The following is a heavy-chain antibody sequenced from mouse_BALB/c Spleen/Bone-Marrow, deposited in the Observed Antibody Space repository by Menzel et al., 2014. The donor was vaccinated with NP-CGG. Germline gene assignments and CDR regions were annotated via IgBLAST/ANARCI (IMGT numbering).Heavy chain of an antibody. CDR2: IRNKANGYTT. CDR3: ARDKGRVFFDY. CDR1: GFTSTDYY. J-gene: IGHJ2*01. Sequence: EVKVVESGGGLVQPGGSLRLSCATSGFTSTDYYMNWVRQPPGKALEWLGFIRNKANGYTTEYSASVKSRFTISRDNSQNILYLQMNTLRADDSATYYCARDKGRVFFDYWGQGTTLTGSS. V-gene: IGHV7-3*02.